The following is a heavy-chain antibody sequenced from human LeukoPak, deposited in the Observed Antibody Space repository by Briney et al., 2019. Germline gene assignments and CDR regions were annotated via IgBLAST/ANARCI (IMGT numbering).Heavy chain of an antibody. CDR1: GFTFSSYG. D-gene: IGHD3-22*01. Sequence: GGSLRLSCAASGFTFSSYGMHWVRQAPGKGLEWVAVIWYDGSNKYYADSVKGRFTISRDNSKNTLYLQMNSLRAEDTAVYYCAKGGSGYYSTDYWGQGTLVTVSS. CDR2: IWYDGSNK. V-gene: IGHV3-30*02. J-gene: IGHJ4*02. CDR3: AKGGSGYYSTDY.